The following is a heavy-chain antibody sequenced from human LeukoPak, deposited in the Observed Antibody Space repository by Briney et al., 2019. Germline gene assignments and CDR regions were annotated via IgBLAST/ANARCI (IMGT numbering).Heavy chain of an antibody. Sequence: TSGTLSLTCAVYGGSFSGYYWSWIRQPPGKGLEWIGEINHSGSTNYNPSLKSRVTISVDTSKNQFSLKLSSVTAADTAVYYCARAYGSGSYSFDYWGQGTLVTVSS. V-gene: IGHV4-34*01. CDR1: GGSFSGYY. J-gene: IGHJ4*02. D-gene: IGHD3-10*01. CDR3: ARAYGSGSYSFDY. CDR2: INHSGST.